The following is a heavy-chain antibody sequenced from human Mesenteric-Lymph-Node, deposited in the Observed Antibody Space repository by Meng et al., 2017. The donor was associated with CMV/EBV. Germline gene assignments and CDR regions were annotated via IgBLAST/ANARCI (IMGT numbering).Heavy chain of an antibody. Sequence: VSGGAFSDYSWSWIRQPPGRRLEWIGEINHGGTVNYNPSLWSRVTMSEDTSKNHVSLKLTSATAADTAVYYCARGRSYYGSGHYFNYWGQGILVTVSS. D-gene: IGHD3-10*01. CDR2: INHGGTV. V-gene: IGHV4-34*01. CDR1: GGAFSDYS. J-gene: IGHJ4*02. CDR3: ARGRSYYGSGHYFNY.